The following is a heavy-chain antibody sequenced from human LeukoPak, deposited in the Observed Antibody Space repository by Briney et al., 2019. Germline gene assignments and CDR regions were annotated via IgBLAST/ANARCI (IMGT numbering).Heavy chain of an antibody. J-gene: IGHJ3*02. CDR3: AREISSGPAFDI. CDR2: ISAYNGNT. V-gene: IGHV1-18*01. D-gene: IGHD6-19*01. CDR1: GYTFTSYG. Sequence: ASVKVSCKASGYTFTSYGISWVRQAPGQGLEWMGWISAYNGNTNYAQKPQGRVTMTTDTSTSTAYMELRSLRSDDTAVYYCAREISSGPAFDIWGQGAMVTVSS.